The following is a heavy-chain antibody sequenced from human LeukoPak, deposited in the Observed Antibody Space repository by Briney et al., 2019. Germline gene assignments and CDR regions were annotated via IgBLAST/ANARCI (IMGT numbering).Heavy chain of an antibody. Sequence: ASVKVSCKASGYTFTNYDINWVRQAPGQGLEWMGIINPSGGSTSYAQKFQGRVTMTRDMSTSTVYMELSSLRSEDTAVYYCARNVGSGFDYWGQGTLVTVSS. CDR1: GYTFTNYD. D-gene: IGHD2-15*01. J-gene: IGHJ4*02. CDR2: INPSGGST. V-gene: IGHV1-46*01. CDR3: ARNVGSGFDY.